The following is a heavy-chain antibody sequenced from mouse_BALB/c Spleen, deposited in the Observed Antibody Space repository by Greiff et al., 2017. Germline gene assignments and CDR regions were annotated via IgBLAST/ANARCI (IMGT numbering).Heavy chain of an antibody. D-gene: IGHD2-10*02. Sequence: EVKVVESGGGLVKPGGSLKLSCAASGFTFSDYYMYWVRQTPEKRLEWVATISDGGSYTYYPDSVKGRFTISRDNAKNNLYLQMSSLKSEDTAMYYCARAKYGNLYAMDYWGQGTSVTVSS. J-gene: IGHJ4*01. CDR3: ARAKYGNLYAMDY. V-gene: IGHV5-4*02. CDR2: ISDGGSYT. CDR1: GFTFSDYY.